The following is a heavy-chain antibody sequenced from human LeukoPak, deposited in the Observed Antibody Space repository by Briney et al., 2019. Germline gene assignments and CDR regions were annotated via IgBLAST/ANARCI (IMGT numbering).Heavy chain of an antibody. V-gene: IGHV4-34*01. D-gene: IGHD6-19*01. Sequence: SETLSLTCAVSAASISNYYWSWIRQAPGKGLEWIGEINHSGSTNYNPSLKSRVTISVDTSKNQFSLKLSSVTAADTAVYYCARVEAVARGRYYYYYMDVWGKGTTVTVSS. CDR2: INHSGST. J-gene: IGHJ6*03. CDR1: AASISNYY. CDR3: ARVEAVARGRYYYYYMDV.